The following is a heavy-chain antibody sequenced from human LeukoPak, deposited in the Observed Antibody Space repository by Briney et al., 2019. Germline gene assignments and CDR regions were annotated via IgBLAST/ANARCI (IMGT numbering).Heavy chain of an antibody. J-gene: IGHJ5*02. CDR1: SGSINSDSHY. Sequence: SETLSLTCTVSSGSINSDSHYWGWIRQPPGRGLEWIGSVYYKGTTQYNPSLKSRATMSVDTSNNRFSLSLTSATAADTGMYYCARWSSSWENNWFDPWGQGILVTVSS. V-gene: IGHV4-39*07. D-gene: IGHD6-13*01. CDR3: ARWSSSWENNWFDP. CDR2: VYYKGTT.